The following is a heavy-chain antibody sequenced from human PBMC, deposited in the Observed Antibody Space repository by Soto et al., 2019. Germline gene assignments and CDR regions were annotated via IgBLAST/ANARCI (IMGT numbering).Heavy chain of an antibody. CDR2: ISYDGSNK. CDR3: ARANYGSGSYGYFDY. V-gene: IGHV3-30-3*01. Sequence: VQLVESGGGVVQPGRSLRLSCAASGFTFSSYAMHWVRQAPGKGLEWVAVISYDGSNKYYADSVKGRFTISRDNSKNTLYLQMNSLRAEDTAVYYCARANYGSGSYGYFDYWGQGTLVTVSS. D-gene: IGHD3-10*01. J-gene: IGHJ4*02. CDR1: GFTFSSYA.